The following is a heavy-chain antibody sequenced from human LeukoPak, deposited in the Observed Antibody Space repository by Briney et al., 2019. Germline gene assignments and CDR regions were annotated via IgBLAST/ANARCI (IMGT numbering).Heavy chain of an antibody. D-gene: IGHD3-10*01. V-gene: IGHV1-69*13. J-gene: IGHJ6*02. CDR1: GGTFSSYA. CDR3: ARVITHEDYYYYYGMDV. CDR2: IIPIFGTA. Sequence: VASVKVSCKASGGTFSSYAISWVRQAPGQGLEWMGGIIPIFGTANYAQKFQGRVTITADESTSTAYMELSSLRSEDTAVYYCARVITHEDYYYYYGMDVWGLGTTVTVSS.